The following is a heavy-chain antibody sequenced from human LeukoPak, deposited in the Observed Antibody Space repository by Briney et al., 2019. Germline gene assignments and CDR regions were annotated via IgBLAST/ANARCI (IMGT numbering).Heavy chain of an antibody. CDR2: ISGSGGST. J-gene: IGHJ4*02. Sequence: GGSLRLSCAASGFTFNTYAMSWVRQAPGKGLEWVSGISGSGGSTYYADSVKGRFTISRDNSKNTLFLQMNSLRAEDTAVYYCAKGSNYDFWSGYRFDFWGQGTLVTVSS. CDR1: GFTFNTYA. CDR3: AKGSNYDFWSGYRFDF. V-gene: IGHV3-23*01. D-gene: IGHD3-3*01.